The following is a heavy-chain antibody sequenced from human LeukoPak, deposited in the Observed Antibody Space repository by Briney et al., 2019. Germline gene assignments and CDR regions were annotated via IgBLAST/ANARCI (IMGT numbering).Heavy chain of an antibody. J-gene: IGHJ4*02. V-gene: IGHV1-2*06. CDR2: INPNSGGT. CDR3: ARGDLLWFGELLPFDY. CDR1: GYTFTGYY. D-gene: IGHD3-10*01. Sequence: ASVKVSCKASGYTFTGYYMHWVRQAPGQGLEWMGRINPNSGGTNYAQKFQGRVTMTRNTSISTAYMELSSLRSEDTAVYYCARGDLLWFGELLPFDYWGQGTLVTVSS.